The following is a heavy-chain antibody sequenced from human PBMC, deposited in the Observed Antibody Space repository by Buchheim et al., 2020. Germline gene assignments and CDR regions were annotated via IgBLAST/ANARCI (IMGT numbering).Heavy chain of an antibody. CDR3: ARVVRFGALSGYFDY. CDR1: GFTLSTYW. D-gene: IGHD3-10*01. Sequence: EVQLVESGGGLVQPGGSLRLSCAASGFTLSTYWMTWVRQAPGKGLVWVANIKQDGCEKYYVDSVKGRFTISSDNAKNSLSLQLNSLRAEDTAVYYCARVVRFGALSGYFDYWGQGIL. V-gene: IGHV3-7*01. J-gene: IGHJ4*02. CDR2: IKQDGCEK.